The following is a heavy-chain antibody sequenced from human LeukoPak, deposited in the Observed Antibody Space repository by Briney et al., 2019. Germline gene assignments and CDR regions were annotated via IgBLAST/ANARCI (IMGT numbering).Heavy chain of an antibody. D-gene: IGHD6-13*01. CDR1: GYSFTNYW. CDR2: IYPGDSDT. V-gene: IGHV5-51*01. J-gene: IGHJ3*02. Sequence: GESLQISCKGSGYSFTNYWIGWVRQMPGKGLEWMGIIYPGDSDTKYSPSFQGQVTISADKSISTAYLQWSSLKASDTAMYYCARLKPGIAAAGTGAFDIWGQGTMVTVSS. CDR3: ARLKPGIAAAGTGAFDI.